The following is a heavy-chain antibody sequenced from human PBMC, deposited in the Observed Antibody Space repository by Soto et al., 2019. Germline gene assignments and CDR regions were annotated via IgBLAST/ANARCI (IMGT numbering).Heavy chain of an antibody. J-gene: IGHJ3*01. CDR3: ARDQSGAADL. D-gene: IGHD7-27*01. Sequence: QVQLQESGPGLGEPSETLSLTCTVSGDSMTNYYWSWIRQSADKGLEWIGRISATGTTTYIPSLKSRITLSVDTSKSQFSLNLKLVTAADTAVYFCARDQSGAADLWGQGTMVTVS. V-gene: IGHV4-4*07. CDR2: ISATGTT. CDR1: GDSMTNYY.